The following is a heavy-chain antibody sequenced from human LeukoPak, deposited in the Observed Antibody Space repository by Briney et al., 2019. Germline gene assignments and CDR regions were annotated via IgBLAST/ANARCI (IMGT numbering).Heavy chain of an antibody. V-gene: IGHV3-53*05. J-gene: IGHJ4*02. Sequence: PGGSLRLSCAASGFTVSSNYMSWVRQAPGKGLEWVSVIYSGGSTYYADSVKGRFTISRDNSKNTLYLQMNSLRAEDTATYYCARSPYYDILAGFYYYFDYWGQGTLVTVSS. CDR2: IYSGGST. CDR3: ARSPYYDILAGFYYYFDY. D-gene: IGHD3-9*01. CDR1: GFTVSSNY.